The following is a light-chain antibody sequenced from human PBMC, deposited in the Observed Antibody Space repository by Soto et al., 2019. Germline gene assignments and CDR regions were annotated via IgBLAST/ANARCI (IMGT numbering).Light chain of an antibody. Sequence: LTQPPSASATPGQRVTISCSESNSNIGTNTVNWYQQLPGTAPRLLIYTNNQRPSGVPQRFSGSKTGTSASLAIGGLQSEDGADYYCAAWDDSLGAYVFGTGTKVNVL. CDR2: TNN. CDR1: NSNIGTNT. CDR3: AAWDDSLGAYV. V-gene: IGLV1-44*01. J-gene: IGLJ1*01.